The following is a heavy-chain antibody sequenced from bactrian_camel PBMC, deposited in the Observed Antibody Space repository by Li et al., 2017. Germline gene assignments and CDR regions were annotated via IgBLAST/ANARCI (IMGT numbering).Heavy chain of an antibody. D-gene: IGHD3*01. CDR1: GYRYSPNC. CDR3: AADVVPSQEHAWVLGENGF. J-gene: IGHJ6*01. Sequence: HVQLVESGGGSVQAGGSLRLSCAASGYRYSPNCMGWFRQAPGKEREGVAAIEDDGSASYADSVKGRFTISQDNAKKTVHLQMNSLKPEDTAMYYCAADVVPSQEHAWVLGENGFWGQGTQVTVS. CDR2: IEDDGSA. V-gene: IGHV3S53*01.